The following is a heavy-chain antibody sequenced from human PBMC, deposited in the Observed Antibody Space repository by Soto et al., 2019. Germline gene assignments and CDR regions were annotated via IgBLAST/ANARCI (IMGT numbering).Heavy chain of an antibody. J-gene: IGHJ4*02. CDR1: EYTFTSYV. V-gene: IGHV1-3*01. CDR3: ARELQGLYYFDY. Sequence: ASVKVSCKASEYTFTSYVMHWVRQAPGQSLEWMGWINAGNGNTKYSQKFQDRVTITRDTSASTAYMDLSSLRSEDTAVYYCARELQGLYYFDYWGQGTLVTVSS. CDR2: INAGNGNT. D-gene: IGHD4-4*01.